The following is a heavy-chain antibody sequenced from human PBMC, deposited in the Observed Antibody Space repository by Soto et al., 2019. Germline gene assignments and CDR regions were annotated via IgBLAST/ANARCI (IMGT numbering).Heavy chain of an antibody. CDR3: ARQAAVAGSNWFDP. V-gene: IGHV4-39*01. CDR1: GGSISSSSYY. D-gene: IGHD6-19*01. Sequence: QLQLQESGPGLVKPSETLSLTCTVSGGSISSSSYYWGWIRQPPGKGLEWIGSIYYSGSTYYNPSLKSRVTISVDTSKNQFSLKLSSVTAADTAVYYCARQAAVAGSNWFDPWGQGTLVTVSS. CDR2: IYYSGST. J-gene: IGHJ5*02.